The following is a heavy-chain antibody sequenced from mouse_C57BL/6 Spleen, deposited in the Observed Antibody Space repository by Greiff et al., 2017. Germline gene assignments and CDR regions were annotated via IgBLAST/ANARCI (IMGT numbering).Heavy chain of an antibody. CDR2: ISDGGSYT. CDR3: ARDGDYGSHFDY. D-gene: IGHD1-1*01. J-gene: IGHJ2*01. CDR1: GFTFSSYA. Sequence: DVKLVESGGGLVKPGGSLKLSCAASGFTFSSYAMSWVRQTPEKRLEWVATISDGGSYTYYPDNVKGRFTISRDNAKNNLYLQMSHLKSEDTAMYYCARDGDYGSHFDYWGQGTTLTVSS. V-gene: IGHV5-4*01.